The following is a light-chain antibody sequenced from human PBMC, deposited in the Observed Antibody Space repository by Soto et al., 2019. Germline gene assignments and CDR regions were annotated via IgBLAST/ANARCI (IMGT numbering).Light chain of an antibody. CDR3: QSFDSSLSVVV. V-gene: IGLV1-40*01. Sequence: QSVLTQPPSVSGAPGQRITISCTGSSSNIGAGYAVYWYQHLPGTAPKLLIFDNNNRPSGVPDRFSGSKSGTSASLAITGLQAEDEADYYCQSFDSSLSVVVFGGGTKVTVL. J-gene: IGLJ2*01. CDR1: SSNIGAGYA. CDR2: DNN.